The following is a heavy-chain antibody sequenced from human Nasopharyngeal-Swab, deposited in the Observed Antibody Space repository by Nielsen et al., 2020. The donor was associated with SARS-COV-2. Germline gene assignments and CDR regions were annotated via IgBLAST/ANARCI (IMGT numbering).Heavy chain of an antibody. V-gene: IGHV3-30*04. Sequence: GGSLRLSCAASGFTFSSSVMHWVRQAPGGGLEWVAVISYDGGDKYADSVKGRFTISRDNSKDTLYLRMNSLRPEDTAVYYCARDRDGYYYGMGSFQYWGQGTLVTVSS. J-gene: IGHJ4*02. CDR1: GFTFSSSV. D-gene: IGHD3-10*01. CDR2: ISYDGGDK. CDR3: ARDRDGYYYGMGSFQY.